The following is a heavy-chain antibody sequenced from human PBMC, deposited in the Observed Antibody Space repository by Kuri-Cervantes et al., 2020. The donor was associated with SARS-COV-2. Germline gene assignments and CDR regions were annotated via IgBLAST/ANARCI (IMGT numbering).Heavy chain of an antibody. J-gene: IGHJ6*03. CDR1: GFTLSSYA. V-gene: IGHV3-30*04. CDR3: ARDHQYYDFWSGYFTKDYYYYYYMDV. Sequence: GGSLRLSCAASGFTLSSYAMHWVRQAPGKGLEWVAVISYDGSNKYYADSVKGRFTISRDNSKNTLYLQMNSLRAEDTAVYYCARDHQYYDFWSGYFTKDYYYYYYMDVWGKGTTVTVSS. D-gene: IGHD3-3*01. CDR2: ISYDGSNK.